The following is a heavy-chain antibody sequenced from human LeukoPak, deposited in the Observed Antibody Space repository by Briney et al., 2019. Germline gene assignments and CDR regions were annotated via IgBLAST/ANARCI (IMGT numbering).Heavy chain of an antibody. Sequence: GGSLRLSRAASGFTFSAYGMHWVRQAPGKGLEWVAVIWYDESNKYYADSVRGRFTISRDNSKNTLYLQMNSLRAEDTAVYYCAKDRARYYYYMDVWGKGTTVTVSS. CDR2: IWYDESNK. V-gene: IGHV3-33*06. CDR3: AKDRARYYYYMDV. J-gene: IGHJ6*03. CDR1: GFTFSAYG.